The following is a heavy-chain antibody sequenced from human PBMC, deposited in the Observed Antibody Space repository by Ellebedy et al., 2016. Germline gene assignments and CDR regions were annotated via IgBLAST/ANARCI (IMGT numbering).Heavy chain of an antibody. V-gene: IGHV5-10-1*01. CDR2: IDPSDSYT. Sequence: GESLKISCKGSGYSFTSYWISWVRQMPGKGLEWMGRIDPSDSYTNYSPSFQGHITISADKSISTAYLQWSSLKASDTAMYYCARRWVVAGKGHGMDVWGQGTTVTVSS. CDR3: ARRWVVAGKGHGMDV. CDR1: GYSFTSYW. D-gene: IGHD6-19*01. J-gene: IGHJ6*02.